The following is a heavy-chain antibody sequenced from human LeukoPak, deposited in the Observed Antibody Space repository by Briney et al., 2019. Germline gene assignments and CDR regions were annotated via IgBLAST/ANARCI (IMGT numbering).Heavy chain of an antibody. CDR3: ASQYYDSSGYYNDY. J-gene: IGHJ4*02. CDR1: GYTLTELS. CDR2: FDPEDGET. V-gene: IGHV1-24*01. Sequence: GASVKVSCKVSGYTLTELSMHWVRQAPGKGLEWMGGFDPEDGETIYAQKFQGRVTMTEDTSTDTAYMELSSLRSEDTAVYYCASQYYDSSGYYNDYWGQGTLVTVSS. D-gene: IGHD3-22*01.